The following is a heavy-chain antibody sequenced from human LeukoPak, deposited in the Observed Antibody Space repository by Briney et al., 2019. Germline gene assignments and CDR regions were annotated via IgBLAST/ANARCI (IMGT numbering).Heavy chain of an antibody. J-gene: IGHJ3*02. D-gene: IGHD5-18*01. CDR2: ISGTVSRT. V-gene: IGHV3-23*01. CDR3: AKDLARYSYGSRGAFDI. Sequence: PGGSLRLSCAASGFTFSSNAMSWVRQAPGKGRGGVSTISGTVSRTYCADSVKGRFTIYRDNSKKPLYMQMTSLRAEETAAYYCAKDLARYSYGSRGAFDIWGQGTVVTAS. CDR1: GFTFSSNA.